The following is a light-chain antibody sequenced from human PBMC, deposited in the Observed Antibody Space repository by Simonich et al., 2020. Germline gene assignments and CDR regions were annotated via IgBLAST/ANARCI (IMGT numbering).Light chain of an antibody. CDR3: QQYYSYSWT. J-gene: IGKJ1*01. Sequence: AIRMTQSPSLLSASTGDRITITCRASQGISSYFAWYHQKPGKAPKLLIYASSTWKSGVPSRFSGSGSGPDFTLTISCLQSEDFATYYCQQYYSYSWTFGQGTKVEIK. CDR1: QGISSY. CDR2: ASS. V-gene: IGKV1-8*01.